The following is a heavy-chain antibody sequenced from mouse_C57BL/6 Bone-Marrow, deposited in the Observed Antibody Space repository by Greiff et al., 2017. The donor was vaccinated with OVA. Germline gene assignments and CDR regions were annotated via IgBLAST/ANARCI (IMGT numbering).Heavy chain of an antibody. V-gene: IGHV2-5*01. CDR2: IWRGGST. D-gene: IGHD1-1*01. J-gene: IGHJ1*03. CDR1: GFSLTSYG. CDR3: AKKGYGSSDWYFDV. Sequence: VKLMESGPGLVQPSQSPSITCTVSGFSLTSYGVHWVRQSPGKGLEWLGVIWRGGSTDYNAAFMSRLSITKDNSKSQVFFKMNSLQADDTAIYYCAKKGYGSSDWYFDVWGTGTTVTVSS.